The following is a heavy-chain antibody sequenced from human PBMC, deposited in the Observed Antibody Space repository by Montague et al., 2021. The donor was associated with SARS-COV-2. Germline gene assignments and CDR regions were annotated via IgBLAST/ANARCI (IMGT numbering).Heavy chain of an antibody. CDR2: IYSSGST. Sequence: SETLSLTCAVYDGSFSGYYWNWIRQPAGKGLEWIGRIYSSGSTNYNPSLKSRVTMSVDTSKNQFSLKVSSVTAADTAVYYCARDYGDYSYYYGLDVWGQGTTVTVSS. CDR3: ARDYGDYSYYYGLDV. V-gene: IGHV4-4*07. CDR1: DGSFSGYY. D-gene: IGHD4-17*01. J-gene: IGHJ6*02.